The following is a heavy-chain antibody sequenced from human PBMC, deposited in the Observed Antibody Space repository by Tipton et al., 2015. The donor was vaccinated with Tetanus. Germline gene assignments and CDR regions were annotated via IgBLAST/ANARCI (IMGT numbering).Heavy chain of an antibody. Sequence: QVQLVQSGAEMKKPGASVKVSCKDSGYTFSNYGITWVRQAPGQGLEWMGWVSPYNGDTFFAQNVKGRVTMTTDTSTSTAYMELRTLRSDDTAVYYCATFYYGSGSYRGGLRKFDYWGQGTLVTVSS. CDR3: ATFYYGSGSYRGGLRKFDY. CDR1: GYTFSNYG. D-gene: IGHD3-10*01. J-gene: IGHJ4*02. V-gene: IGHV1-18*01. CDR2: VSPYNGDT.